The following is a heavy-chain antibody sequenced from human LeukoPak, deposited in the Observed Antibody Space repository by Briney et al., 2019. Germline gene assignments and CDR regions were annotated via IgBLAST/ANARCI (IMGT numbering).Heavy chain of an antibody. CDR2: INSDGSRI. CDR3: ARAPQIGFSGFDKNY. CDR1: GFTLSDYW. Sequence: GGSLRLSCAASGFTLSDYWMHWVRQAPGKGLVWVSRINSDGSRIIYADSVKGRFTISRDDAKNTVYLQMNSLRADDTAVYFCARAPQIGFSGFDKNYWGRGTLVTVSS. J-gene: IGHJ4*02. V-gene: IGHV3-74*01. D-gene: IGHD5-12*01.